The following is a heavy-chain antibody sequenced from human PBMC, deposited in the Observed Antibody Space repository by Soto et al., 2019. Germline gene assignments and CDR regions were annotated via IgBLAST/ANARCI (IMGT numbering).Heavy chain of an antibody. CDR1: GGTFSSYA. CDR3: ARGDWNVEAGPYYYGMDV. CDR2: IIPIFGTA. V-gene: IGHV1-69*13. Sequence: SVKVSCKASGGTFSSYAISWVRQAPGQGLEWMGGIIPIFGTANYAQKFQGRVTITADESTSAAYMELSSLRSEDTAVYYCARGDWNVEAGPYYYGMDVWGQGTTVTVS. J-gene: IGHJ6*02. D-gene: IGHD1-1*01.